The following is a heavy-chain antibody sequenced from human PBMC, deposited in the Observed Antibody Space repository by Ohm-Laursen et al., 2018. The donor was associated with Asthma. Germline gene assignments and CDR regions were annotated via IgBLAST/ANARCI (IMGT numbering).Heavy chain of an antibody. V-gene: IGHV3-23*01. CDR1: GFTFSSYS. CDR2: ISGSGGST. CDR3: ARGSLEGLQ. J-gene: IGHJ4*02. D-gene: IGHD5-24*01. Sequence: ETLSLTCSASGFTFSSYSMSWVRQAPGKGLEWVSAISGSGGSTYYADSVKGRFTISRDDAQNTVYLQMNSLRADDTAVYYCARGSLEGLQWGQGTLVTVSS.